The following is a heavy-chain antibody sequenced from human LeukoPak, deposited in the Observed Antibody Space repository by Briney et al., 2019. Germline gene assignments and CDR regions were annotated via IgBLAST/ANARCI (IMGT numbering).Heavy chain of an antibody. J-gene: IGHJ4*02. D-gene: IGHD2-8*01. CDR2: ISYDGSNK. Sequence: GRSLRLSCAASRFTFSSYAMHWVRQAPGKGLEWVAVISYDGSNKYYADSVKSRFTISRDNSKNTLYLQMNSLRAEDTAVYYCASLMHWGQGTLVTVSS. CDR3: ASLMH. V-gene: IGHV3-30*04. CDR1: RFTFSSYA.